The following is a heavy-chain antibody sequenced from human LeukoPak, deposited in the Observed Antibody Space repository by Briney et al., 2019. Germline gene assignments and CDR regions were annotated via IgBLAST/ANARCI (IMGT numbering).Heavy chain of an antibody. Sequence: PSETLSLTCTVSGGSISSGDYYWSWIRQPPGKGLEWVGDIYYSGSTYYNPSLKSRVTISVDTSKNQFSLKLSSVTAADTAVYYCARASSSWYHAFDIWGQGTMVTVSS. D-gene: IGHD6-13*01. CDR2: IYYSGST. CDR1: GGSISSGDYY. CDR3: ARASSSWYHAFDI. V-gene: IGHV4-30-4*01. J-gene: IGHJ3*02.